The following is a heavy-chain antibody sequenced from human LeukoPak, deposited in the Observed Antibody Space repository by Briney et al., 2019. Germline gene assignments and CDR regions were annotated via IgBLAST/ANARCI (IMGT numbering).Heavy chain of an antibody. V-gene: IGHV3-66*01. CDR1: GFTVSSNY. CDR3: ASGPKRITPFDY. CDR2: IYSGGST. J-gene: IGHJ4*02. Sequence: PGGSLRLSCAASGFTVSSNYMSWVRQAPGKGLEWVSVIYSGGSTYYADSVRGRFTISRDNSKNTLYLQMSSLRAEDTAVYYCASGPKRITPFDYWGQGTLDTVSS. D-gene: IGHD2-15*01.